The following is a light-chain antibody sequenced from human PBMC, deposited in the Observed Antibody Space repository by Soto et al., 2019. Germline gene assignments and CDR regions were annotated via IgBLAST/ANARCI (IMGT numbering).Light chain of an antibody. J-gene: IGKJ1*01. CDR2: AVS. V-gene: IGKV1-39*01. CDR1: QRIGTN. Sequence: DIPMTQSPSSLSASIGDRVTLTCRASQRIGTNLNWYQQRPGIAPKLLIYAVSSLQSGVSSRFSGSGSGTDFTLSINSLQREDFATYYCQQTYSAPPLFGQGTKVEIK. CDR3: QQTYSAPPL.